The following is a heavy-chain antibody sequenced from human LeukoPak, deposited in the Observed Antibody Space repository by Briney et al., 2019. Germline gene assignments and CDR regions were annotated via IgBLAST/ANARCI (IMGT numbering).Heavy chain of an antibody. CDR1: GFTFSSYA. J-gene: IGHJ6*04. CDR3: ARELGRGSGSLYYGMDV. D-gene: IGHD3-10*01. CDR2: ISYDGSNK. Sequence: GGSLRLSCAASGFTFSSYAMHWVRQAPGKGLEWVAVISYDGSNKYYADSVKGRFTISRDNSKNTLYLQMNSLRAEDAAVYYCARELGRGSGSLYYGMDVWGKGTTVTVSS. V-gene: IGHV3-30*04.